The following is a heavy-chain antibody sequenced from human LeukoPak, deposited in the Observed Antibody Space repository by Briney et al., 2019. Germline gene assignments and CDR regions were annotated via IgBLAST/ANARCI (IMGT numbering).Heavy chain of an antibody. CDR2: ISGSGGST. CDR3: AKEYDFWSGPYYMDV. D-gene: IGHD3-3*01. CDR1: GFTFSSYA. V-gene: IGHV3-23*01. J-gene: IGHJ6*03. Sequence: GGSLRLSCAAPGFTFSSYAMSWVRQAPGKGLEWVSAISGSGGSTYYADSVKGRFTISRDNSKNTLHLQMNSLRAEDTAVYYCAKEYDFWSGPYYMDVWGKGTTVTVSS.